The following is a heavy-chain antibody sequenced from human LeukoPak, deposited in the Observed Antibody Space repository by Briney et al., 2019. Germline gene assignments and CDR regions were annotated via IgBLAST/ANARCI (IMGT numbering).Heavy chain of an antibody. CDR3: AKCLLSFGGVIANPFDY. V-gene: IGHV3-23*01. CDR2: ISGSGGST. Sequence: GGSLRLSCAASGFTFSSYAMSWVRQAPGKGLEWVSAISGSGGSTYYADSVKGRFTISRDNSKNTLYLQMSSLRAEDTAVYYCAKCLLSFGGVIANPFDYWGQGTLVTVSS. J-gene: IGHJ4*02. D-gene: IGHD3-16*02. CDR1: GFTFSSYA.